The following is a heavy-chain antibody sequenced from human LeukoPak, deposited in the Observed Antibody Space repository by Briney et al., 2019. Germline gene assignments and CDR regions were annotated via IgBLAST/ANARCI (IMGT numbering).Heavy chain of an antibody. CDR2: TYYRSKWYN. J-gene: IGHJ6*02. CDR1: GDSVSSNSAA. D-gene: IGHD2-15*01. Sequence: SQTLSLTCAISGDSVSSNSAAWNWIRQSPSRGLEWLGRTYYRSKWYNDYAVSVKSRMTINPDTSKNQFSLQLNSVTPEDTAVYYCARGRLPPNYYYYYGMDVWGQGTTVTVSS. V-gene: IGHV6-1*01. CDR3: ARGRLPPNYYYYYGMDV.